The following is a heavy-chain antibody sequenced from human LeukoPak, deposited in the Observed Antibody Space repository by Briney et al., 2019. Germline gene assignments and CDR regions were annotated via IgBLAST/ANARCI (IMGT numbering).Heavy chain of an antibody. D-gene: IGHD2-21*02. V-gene: IGHV3-23*01. J-gene: IGHJ4*02. Sequence: GGSLRLSCAASGFTFSSYAMSWVRQAPGKGLEWVSTISGSGDSTYYVDSVKGRFTISRDNSKNTLYLQMNSLRAEDTAVYYCAKGKAYCGGDCYNYWGQGTLVTVSS. CDR2: ISGSGDST. CDR1: GFTFSSYA. CDR3: AKGKAYCGGDCYNY.